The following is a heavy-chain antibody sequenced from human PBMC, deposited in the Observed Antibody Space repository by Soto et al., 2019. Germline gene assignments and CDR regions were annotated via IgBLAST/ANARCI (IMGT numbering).Heavy chain of an antibody. V-gene: IGHV1-2*04. Sequence: ASVKVSCKTSGYTFTGYYMHWVRQAPGQGLEWMGWINPNSGGTNYAQKFQGWVTMTRDTSISTAYMELSRLRSDDTAVYYCARVRLEWSFYYGMDVWGQGTTVTVS. CDR1: GYTFTGYY. CDR2: INPNSGGT. CDR3: ARVRLEWSFYYGMDV. D-gene: IGHD3-3*01. J-gene: IGHJ6*02.